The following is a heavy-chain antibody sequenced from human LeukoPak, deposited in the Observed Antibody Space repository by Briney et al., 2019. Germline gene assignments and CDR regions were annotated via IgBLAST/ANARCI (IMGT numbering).Heavy chain of an antibody. CDR2: ITGSGGNT. Sequence: PGGSLRLSCVASGFTFSNYAMSWVRQAPGKGLEWVSAITGSGGNTYYADSVKGRFTISRDNSKNTLYLQMNSLRAEDTAVYYCARAIAAAGPYYFDYWGQGTLVTVSS. V-gene: IGHV3-23*01. CDR1: GFTFSNYA. J-gene: IGHJ4*02. D-gene: IGHD6-13*01. CDR3: ARAIAAAGPYYFDY.